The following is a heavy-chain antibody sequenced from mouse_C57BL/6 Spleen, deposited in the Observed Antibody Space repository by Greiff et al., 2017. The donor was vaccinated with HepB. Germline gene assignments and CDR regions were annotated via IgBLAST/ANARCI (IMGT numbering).Heavy chain of an antibody. D-gene: IGHD2-1*01. V-gene: IGHV1-78*01. CDR1: GYTFTDHT. Sequence: VKLQESDAELVKPGASVKISCKVSGYTFTDHTIHWMKQRPEQGLEWIGYIYPRDGSTKYNEKFKGKATLTADKSSSTAYMQLNSLTSEDSAVYFCARTYGNYADYFDYWGQGTTLTVSS. CDR3: ARTYGNYADYFDY. CDR2: IYPRDGST. J-gene: IGHJ2*01.